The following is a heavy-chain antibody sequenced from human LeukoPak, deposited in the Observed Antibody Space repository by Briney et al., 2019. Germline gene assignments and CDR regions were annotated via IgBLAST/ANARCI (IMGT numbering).Heavy chain of an antibody. CDR1: GYTFTGYY. Sequence: ASVKVSCKASGYTFTGYYMHWVRQAPGQGLEWMGWINPNSGGTNYAQKFQGRVTMTRDTSISTAYMELSRLGSDDTAVYYCARGVFTMVRGVIMPFDPWGQGTLVTVSS. CDR2: INPNSGGT. CDR3: ARGVFTMVRGVIMPFDP. D-gene: IGHD3-10*01. J-gene: IGHJ5*02. V-gene: IGHV1-2*02.